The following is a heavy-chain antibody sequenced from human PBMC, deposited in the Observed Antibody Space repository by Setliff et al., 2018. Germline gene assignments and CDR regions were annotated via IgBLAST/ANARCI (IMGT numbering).Heavy chain of an antibody. Sequence: PSETLSLTCAVYGESFSGYFWSWIRQTPEKGLEWIGEISHSGNTNYNPSFKSRVAMSVDKAKNQFSLKLSSVTAADTAVYYCARDQYTSGWYGPPESYFDCWGLGILVTVSS. CDR1: GESFSGYF. J-gene: IGHJ4*01. CDR3: ARDQYTSGWYGPPESYFDC. D-gene: IGHD6-19*01. CDR2: ISHSGNT. V-gene: IGHV4-34*01.